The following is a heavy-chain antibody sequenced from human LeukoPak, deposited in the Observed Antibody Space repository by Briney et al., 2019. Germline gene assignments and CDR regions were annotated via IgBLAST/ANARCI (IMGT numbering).Heavy chain of an antibody. Sequence: GGSLRLSCAASGFTFSSYGMHWVRQAPGKGLEWVAFIRYDESNKYYADSVKGRFTISRDNSKNTLYLQMNSLRAEDTDTAVYYCAKDYFPYSSSHHYYYMDVWGKGTTVTISS. J-gene: IGHJ6*03. CDR2: IRYDESNK. V-gene: IGHV3-30*02. D-gene: IGHD6-13*01. CDR3: AKDYFPYSSSHHYYYMDV. CDR1: GFTFSSYG.